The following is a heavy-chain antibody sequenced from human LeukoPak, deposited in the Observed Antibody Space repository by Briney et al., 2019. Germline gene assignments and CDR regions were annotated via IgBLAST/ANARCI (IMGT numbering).Heavy chain of an antibody. Sequence: GGSLRLSCAASGFTFSSYWMSWVRQAPGKGLEWVANIKQDGSDKYYVDSVKGRFTISRDNAKTSLYLQMNSLRAEDMGLYYCAKGGGGRLMYYYYMDVWGKGTTVTVSS. J-gene: IGHJ6*03. CDR2: IKQDGSDK. D-gene: IGHD3-16*01. CDR3: AKGGGGRLMYYYYMDV. CDR1: GFTFSSYW. V-gene: IGHV3-7*03.